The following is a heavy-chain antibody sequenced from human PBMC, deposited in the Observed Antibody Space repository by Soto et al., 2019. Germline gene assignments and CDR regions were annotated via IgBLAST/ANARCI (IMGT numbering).Heavy chain of an antibody. CDR1: GFMFSSAW. CDR3: VEGWNDF. Sequence: EVKVVESGGDFVKPGGSLRLSCATSGFMFSSAWMSWVRQAPGKGLEWVGRIKSRSDGGARDYAAPVKGRFNISRDDSKHMVYLQMDSQKVEDSAVYYCVEGWNDFWGQGTLVTVSS. D-gene: IGHD1-1*01. J-gene: IGHJ4*02. CDR2: IKSRSDGGAR. V-gene: IGHV3-15*01.